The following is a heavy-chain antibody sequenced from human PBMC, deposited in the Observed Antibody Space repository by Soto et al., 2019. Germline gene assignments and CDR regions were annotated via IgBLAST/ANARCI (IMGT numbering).Heavy chain of an antibody. Sequence: EVQLVESGGGLVQPGGSLRLSCAASGFTFSSYWMSWVRQAPGKGLEWVANIKQDGSEKHYVDSVKGRFTISRDNAKNSLYLQMNSLRAEDTAVYYCASPWGDSDPLDAFDIWGQGTMVTVSS. CDR3: ASPWGDSDPLDAFDI. CDR2: IKQDGSEK. D-gene: IGHD2-21*02. J-gene: IGHJ3*02. CDR1: GFTFSSYW. V-gene: IGHV3-7*01.